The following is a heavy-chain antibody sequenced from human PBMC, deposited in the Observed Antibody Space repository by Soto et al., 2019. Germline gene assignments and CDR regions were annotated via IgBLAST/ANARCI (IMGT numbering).Heavy chain of an antibody. CDR3: ARQQCSGGSCYGAFDI. J-gene: IGHJ3*02. CDR2: ISTSGSTI. D-gene: IGHD2-15*01. Sequence: EVQLVESGGGLAHPGGSLRLSCAASGFSFSSYTMNWVRQAPGKGLEWISYISTSGSTIYNADSVKGRFTISRDNAKNSLYLQMNSLRDEDTAVYYCARQQCSGGSCYGAFDIWGQGTMVTVSS. CDR1: GFSFSSYT. V-gene: IGHV3-48*02.